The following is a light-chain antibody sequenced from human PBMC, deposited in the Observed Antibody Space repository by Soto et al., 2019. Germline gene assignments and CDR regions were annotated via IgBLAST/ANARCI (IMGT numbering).Light chain of an antibody. CDR3: LLSYTGPYV. CDR2: DTV. CDR1: TGTDTSGHY. Sequence: QAVVTQERALSVSPGGTVTLTCGYSTGTDTSGHYPYWLQQKAGQAPRTMIYDTVKKHSCTPSRFSASLLGGKAALTLPAAPPEDETDYYCLLSYTGPYVFGRGTKGTVL. V-gene: IGLV7-46*01. J-gene: IGLJ1*01.